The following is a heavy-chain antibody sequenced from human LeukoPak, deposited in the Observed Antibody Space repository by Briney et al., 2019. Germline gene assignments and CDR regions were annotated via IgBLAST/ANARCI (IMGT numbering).Heavy chain of an antibody. Sequence: GGSLRLSCAASGFTFSTYGMHWVRQAPGKGLEWVAFIWSDGSNKYYADSVKGRYTISRDNSKNTLYLQMNSLRAEDTAVYYCAKDKYDYWGQGTLVTVSS. J-gene: IGHJ4*02. V-gene: IGHV3-30*02. CDR2: IWSDGSNK. CDR1: GFTFSTYG. CDR3: AKDKYDY.